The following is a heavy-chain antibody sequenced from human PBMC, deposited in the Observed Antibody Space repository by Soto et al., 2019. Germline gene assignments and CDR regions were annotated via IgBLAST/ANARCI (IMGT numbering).Heavy chain of an antibody. V-gene: IGHV3-30-3*01. CDR1: GFTFSSYT. CDR2: ITYDGTNK. CDR3: AREGSDSPDY. Sequence: QVQLVESGGGVVQPGRSLRLSCVASGFTFSSYTMHWVRQAPGKGLEWVAAITYDGTNKYYTDSVKGRFTISRDNSKNPLFVQMNSLRAEDTAIYYCAREGSDSPDYWGQGALVTVSS. J-gene: IGHJ4*02. D-gene: IGHD3-3*01.